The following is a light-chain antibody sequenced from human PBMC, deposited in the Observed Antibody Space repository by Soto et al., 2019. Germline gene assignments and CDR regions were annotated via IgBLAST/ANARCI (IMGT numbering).Light chain of an antibody. CDR3: QTWGTGL. V-gene: IGLV4-69*01. Sequence: QPVLTQSPSASASLGASVKLTCTLSSGHSSYAIAWHQQQPEKGPRYLMKLNSDGSHSKGDGIPDRFSGSSSGAERYLTISSLQSEDEADYHCQTWGTGLFGGGTKLTVL. CDR1: SGHSSYA. CDR2: LNSDGSH. J-gene: IGLJ2*01.